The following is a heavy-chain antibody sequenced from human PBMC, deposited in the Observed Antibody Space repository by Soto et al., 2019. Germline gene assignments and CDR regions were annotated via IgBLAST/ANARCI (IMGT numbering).Heavy chain of an antibody. CDR3: ARDRNPSPQWLDNFDY. V-gene: IGHV3-30-3*01. J-gene: IGHJ4*02. CDR2: ISYDGSNK. D-gene: IGHD6-19*01. Sequence: QVQLVESGGGVVQPGRSLRLSCAASGFTFSSYAMHWVRQAPGTGLEWVAVISYDGSNKYYADSVKGRFTISRDNSKNTLYLQMNSLRAEDTAVYYCARDRNPSPQWLDNFDYWGQGTLVTVSS. CDR1: GFTFSSYA.